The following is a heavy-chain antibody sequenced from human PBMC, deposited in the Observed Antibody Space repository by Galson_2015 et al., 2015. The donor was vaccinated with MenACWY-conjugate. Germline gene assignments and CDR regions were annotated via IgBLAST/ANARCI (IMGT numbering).Heavy chain of an antibody. Sequence: SLRLSCAASGFTFSNNCMNWVRQAPGKGLEWVSYISSSGYTIFYADSVKGRFTISRDNAKNSLYLQMNSLRAEDTAVYYCAKAEAVEYFQHWGQGTLVTVSS. CDR2: ISSSGYTI. V-gene: IGHV3-48*01. CDR1: GFTFSNNC. J-gene: IGHJ1*01. D-gene: IGHD6-19*01. CDR3: AKAEAVEYFQH.